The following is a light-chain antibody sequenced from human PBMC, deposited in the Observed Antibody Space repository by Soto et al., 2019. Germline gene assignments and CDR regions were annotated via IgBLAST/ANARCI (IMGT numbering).Light chain of an antibody. J-gene: IGKJ5*01. CDR2: DAS. CDR3: QQRSNWIIT. V-gene: IGKV3-11*01. CDR1: QSVSSY. Sequence: EIVFTQSPATLYLSPGERATLSCRASQSVSSYLAWYRQKPGQAPRLLIYDASNRETGIPARFSGSGAGTECTRTISSLEPEDFAVYYCQQRSNWIITFGQGTRLEIK.